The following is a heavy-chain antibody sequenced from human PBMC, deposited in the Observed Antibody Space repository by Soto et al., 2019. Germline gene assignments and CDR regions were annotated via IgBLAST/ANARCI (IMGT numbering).Heavy chain of an antibody. CDR2: TYYRSKWYN. Sequence: SQTLSLTCAISGDSVSSNSAAWNWIRQSPSRGLEWLGRTYYRSKWYNDYAISVKSRITINPDTSKNQFSLQLNSVTPEDTAVYYCARDFAVVPAAIPQLNWFDPWGQGTLVTVS. CDR3: ARDFAVVPAAIPQLNWFDP. J-gene: IGHJ5*02. D-gene: IGHD2-2*02. CDR1: GDSVSSNSAA. V-gene: IGHV6-1*01.